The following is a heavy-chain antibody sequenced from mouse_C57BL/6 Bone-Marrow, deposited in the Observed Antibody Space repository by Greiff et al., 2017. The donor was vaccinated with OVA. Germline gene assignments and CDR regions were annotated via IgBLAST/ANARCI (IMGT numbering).Heavy chain of an antibody. CDR3: ARGSVVATDWFAY. J-gene: IGHJ3*01. CDR1: GYSITSGYY. D-gene: IGHD1-1*01. Sequence: EVKLQESGPGLVKPSQSLSLTCSVTGYSITSGYYWNWIRQFPGNKLEWMGYISYDGSNNYNPSLKNRISITRDTSKNQFFLTLNSVTTEDTATYYCARGSVVATDWFAYWGQGTLVTVSA. V-gene: IGHV3-6*01. CDR2: ISYDGSN.